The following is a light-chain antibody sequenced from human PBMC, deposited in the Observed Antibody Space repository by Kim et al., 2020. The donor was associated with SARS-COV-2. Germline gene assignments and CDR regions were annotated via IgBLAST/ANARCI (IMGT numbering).Light chain of an antibody. V-gene: IGKV3-20*01. CDR2: GTS. CDR3: QQYASSPRT. Sequence: PGERATHYCRASQSVGSRYLAWYLQKPGQAPRLRIYGTSPRATGIPDRFSGSGSGTDFTLTINRLEPEDCAVYYCQQYASSPRTFGQGTKVDIK. J-gene: IGKJ1*01. CDR1: QSVGSRY.